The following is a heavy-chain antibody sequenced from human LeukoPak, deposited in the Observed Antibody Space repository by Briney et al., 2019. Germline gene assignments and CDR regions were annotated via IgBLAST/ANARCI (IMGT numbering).Heavy chain of an antibody. Sequence: GGSLRLSCAASGFRFSSHAMSWVRQAPGRGLEWVSGISSSGDATYYADSVRGRFTISRDNSRNTLYLQINSLRAEDTAAYYCATRNFYQSRPYYYYYSDFWGQGTLVTVPS. CDR1: GFRFSSHA. D-gene: IGHD3-22*01. CDR3: ATRNFYQSRPYYYYYSDF. J-gene: IGHJ4*02. CDR2: ISSSGDAT. V-gene: IGHV3-23*01.